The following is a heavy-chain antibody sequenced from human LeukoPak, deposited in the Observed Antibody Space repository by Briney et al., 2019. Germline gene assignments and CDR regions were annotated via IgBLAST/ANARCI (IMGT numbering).Heavy chain of an antibody. CDR3: ARHYGP. D-gene: IGHD3-16*01. CDR2: VYHSGST. V-gene: IGHV4-4*02. CDR1: GDSISTNHW. Sequence: PSGTLSLTCAVSGDSISTNHWWSWVRQPPGKGLEWIGEVYHSGSTNYNPSLKSRVTISVDMSKNQFSLKLNSVTATDTAVYYCARHYGPWGQGTLVTVSS. J-gene: IGHJ4*02.